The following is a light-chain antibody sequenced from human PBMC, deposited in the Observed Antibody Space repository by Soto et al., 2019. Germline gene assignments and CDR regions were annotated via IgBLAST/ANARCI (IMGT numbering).Light chain of an antibody. CDR1: SSDVGGYKF. Sequence: QSALTQPASVSGSPGQSITISCTGTSSDVGGYKFVSGYQQHPGKAPKLMIYGVSNRPSGVSDRFSGSKSGNTASLTISGLQAEDEADYYCSSYTSSSAVVFGGGTKLTVL. CDR3: SSYTSSSAVV. CDR2: GVS. V-gene: IGLV2-14*01. J-gene: IGLJ3*02.